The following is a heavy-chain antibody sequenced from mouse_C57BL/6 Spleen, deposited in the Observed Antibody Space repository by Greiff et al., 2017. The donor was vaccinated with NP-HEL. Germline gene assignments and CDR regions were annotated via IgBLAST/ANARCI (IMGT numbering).Heavy chain of an antibody. CDR1: GYTFTDYY. CDR2: INPNNGGT. D-gene: IGHD1-1*01. J-gene: IGHJ1*03. V-gene: IGHV1-26*01. Sequence: VQLQQSGPELVKPGASVKISCKASGYTFTDYYMNWVKQSHGKSLEWIGDINPNNGGTSYNQKFKGKATLTVDKSSSTAYMELRSLTSEDSAVYYCARREITTVVDWYFDVWGTGTTVTVSS. CDR3: ARREITTVVDWYFDV.